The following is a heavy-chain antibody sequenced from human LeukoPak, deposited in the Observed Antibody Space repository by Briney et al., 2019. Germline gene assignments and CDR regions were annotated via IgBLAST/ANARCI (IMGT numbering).Heavy chain of an antibody. J-gene: IGHJ6*03. CDR2: ISAYNGNT. V-gene: IGHV1-18*01. CDR3: AREVVISPPYYYYYMDV. D-gene: IGHD2-21*01. Sequence: ASVKVSCKASGYTFTSYGISWVRQAPGQGLEWMGWISAYNGNTNYAQKLQGRVTMTTDTSTSTAYMELRSLRSDDTAVYYCAREVVISPPYYYYYMDVWGKGTTVTVSS. CDR1: GYTFTSYG.